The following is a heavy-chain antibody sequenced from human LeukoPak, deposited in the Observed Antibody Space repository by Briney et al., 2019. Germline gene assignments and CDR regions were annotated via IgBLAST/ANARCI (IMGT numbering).Heavy chain of an antibody. CDR2: ISNYTGNT. CDR3: ASLGITMDRGAPHRYFQH. J-gene: IGHJ1*01. Sequence: GASVKVSCKASGYTFTNYGSSWVRQAPGQGLEWMGWISNYTGNTNYAQKFQGRVTMTTDTTTRTAYMELRSLRCDDTAVHYCASLGITMDRGAPHRYFQHWGQGTLVTVSS. D-gene: IGHD3-10*01. V-gene: IGHV1-18*01. CDR1: GYTFTNYG.